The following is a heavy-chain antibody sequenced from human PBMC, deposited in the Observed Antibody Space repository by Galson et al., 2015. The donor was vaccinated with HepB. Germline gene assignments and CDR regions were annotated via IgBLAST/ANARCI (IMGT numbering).Heavy chain of an antibody. J-gene: IGHJ4*02. Sequence: SLRLSCAASGFTFSTYWMTWLRQAPGKGLEWVANIRQDGGRMYYVDSVKGRFTISRDNAKNSLYLQMNSLRAEDTAIYYCARDATRGGDCDYWGQGTLVTVSS. D-gene: IGHD2-2*01. V-gene: IGHV3-7*03. CDR1: GFTFSTYW. CDR2: IRQDGGRM. CDR3: ARDATRGGDCDY.